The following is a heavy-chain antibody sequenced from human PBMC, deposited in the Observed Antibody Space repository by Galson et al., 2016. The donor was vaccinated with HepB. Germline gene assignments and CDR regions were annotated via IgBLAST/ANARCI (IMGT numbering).Heavy chain of an antibody. J-gene: IGHJ4*02. CDR2: ISYDGSHK. CDR1: GFTFSTYG. V-gene: IGHV3-30*18. CDR3: AKDPDTYSSSWYYFDY. Sequence: SLRLSCAASGFTFSTYGMHWVRQAPGKALEWVAVISYDGSHKYYADSVKGRFTVSRDNSKNTLYLQMNSLRAEDTAVYYCAKDPDTYSSSWYYFDYWGQGTLVTVSS. D-gene: IGHD6-13*01.